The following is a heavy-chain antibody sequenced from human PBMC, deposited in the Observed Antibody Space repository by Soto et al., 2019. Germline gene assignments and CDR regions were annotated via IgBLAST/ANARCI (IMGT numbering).Heavy chain of an antibody. CDR2: IYSGGST. D-gene: IGHD2-2*01. CDR3: ATTSWGLDYYYYYYMDV. V-gene: IGHV3-66*01. J-gene: IGHJ6*03. CDR1: GFTVSSNY. Sequence: PGGSLRLSCAASGFTVSSNYMSWVRQAPGKGLEWVSVIYSGGSTYYADSVKGRFTISRDNSKNTLYLQMNSLRAEDTAVYYCATTSWGLDYYYYYYMDVWGKGTKVTVSS.